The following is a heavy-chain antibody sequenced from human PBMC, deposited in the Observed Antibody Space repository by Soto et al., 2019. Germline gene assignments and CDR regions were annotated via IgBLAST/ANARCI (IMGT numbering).Heavy chain of an antibody. Sequence: AASVKVSCKASGGTFSSYAISWVRQAPGQGLEWMGGIIPIFGTANYAQKFQGRVTITADKSTSTAYMELGSLRSEDTAVYYCARAQGDSSGYYPNAFDIWGQGTMVTVSS. D-gene: IGHD3-22*01. V-gene: IGHV1-69*06. CDR3: ARAQGDSSGYYPNAFDI. J-gene: IGHJ3*02. CDR1: GGTFSSYA. CDR2: IIPIFGTA.